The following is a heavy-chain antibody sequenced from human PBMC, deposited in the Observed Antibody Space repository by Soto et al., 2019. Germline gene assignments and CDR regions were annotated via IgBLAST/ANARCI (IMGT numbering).Heavy chain of an antibody. J-gene: IGHJ2*01. V-gene: IGHV3-30*09. CDR1: GFAFSRFA. D-gene: IGHD2-21*02. CDR2: ISYDGTTK. CDR3: VRDPCGDCLDWDFDL. Sequence: QLVESGGGVVQPGGSLSLSCAASGFAFSRFALHWLRQAPGKGLEWVALISYDGTTKYYPDAVKGRFAISRDNSNNALYVEMNSLRPADTAFYFCVRDPCGDCLDWDFDLWGHGTLVTVSS.